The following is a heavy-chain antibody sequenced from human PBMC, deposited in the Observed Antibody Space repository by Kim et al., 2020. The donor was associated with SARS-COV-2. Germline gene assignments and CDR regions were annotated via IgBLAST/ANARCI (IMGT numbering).Heavy chain of an antibody. CDR2: INHSGST. D-gene: IGHD5-18*01. CDR3: ARGIQLWWGGYYFDY. V-gene: IGHV4-34*01. Sequence: SETLSLTCAVYGGSFSGYYWSWIRQPPGKGLEWIGEINHSGSTNYNPSLKSRVTISVDTSKNQFSLKLSSVTAADTAVYYCARGIQLWWGGYYFDYWGQGTLVTVSS. CDR1: GGSFSGYY. J-gene: IGHJ4*02.